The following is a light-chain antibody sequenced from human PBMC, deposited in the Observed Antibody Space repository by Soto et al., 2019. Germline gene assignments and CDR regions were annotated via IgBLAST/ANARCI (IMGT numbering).Light chain of an antibody. CDR1: SSSIGSNY. Sequence: QSVLTQPPSASGTPGQRVTISCSGRSSSIGSNYVYWYQQVPGTASRLLMYRASQRPSGVPDRFSGSKSGTSASLAISGLRSEDEAVYYGVAGDGTGNTLVFGGGTKLTVL. CDR2: RAS. J-gene: IGLJ2*01. CDR3: VAGDGTGNTLV. V-gene: IGLV1-47*01.